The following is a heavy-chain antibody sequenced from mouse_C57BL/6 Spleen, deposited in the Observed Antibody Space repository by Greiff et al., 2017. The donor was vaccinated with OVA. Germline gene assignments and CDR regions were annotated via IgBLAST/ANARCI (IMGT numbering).Heavy chain of an antibody. V-gene: IGHV10-3*01. CDR1: GFTFNTYA. J-gene: IGHJ4*01. CDR2: IRRKSSNYAT. CDR3: VRDSLLDYSNSMDY. Sequence: EVHLVESGGGLVQPKGSLKLSCAASGFTFNTYAMHWVRQAPGKGLEWVARIRRKSSNYATYYADTVKDRFTISRDDSQSMLYLQMNNLKTEDTAMYDYVRDSLLDYSNSMDYWGQGTTVTVSS. D-gene: IGHD2-5*01.